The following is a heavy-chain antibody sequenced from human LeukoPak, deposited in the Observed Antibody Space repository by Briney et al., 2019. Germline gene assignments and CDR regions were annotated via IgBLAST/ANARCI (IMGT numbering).Heavy chain of an antibody. D-gene: IGHD6-13*01. CDR2: INHSGST. J-gene: IGHJ6*03. CDR3: ANLAAAGQVYYYYYMDV. V-gene: IGHV4-34*01. CDR1: GGSISSYH. Sequence: KPSETLSLTCTVSGGSISSYHWSWIRQPPGKGLEWIGEINHSGSTNYNPSLKSRVTISVDTSKNQFSLKLSSVTAADTAVYYCANLAAAGQVYYYYYMDVWGKGTTVTVSS.